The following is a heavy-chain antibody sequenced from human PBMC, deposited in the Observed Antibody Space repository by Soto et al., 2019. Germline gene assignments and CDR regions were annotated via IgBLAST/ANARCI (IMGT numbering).Heavy chain of an antibody. D-gene: IGHD6-13*01. CDR3: ARGSSSWSLDY. CDR1: GGSISSGGYY. Sequence: SETLSLTCTVSGGSISSGGYYWSWTRQHPGKGLEWIGYIYYSGSTYYNPSLKSRVTISVDTSKNQFSLKLSSVTAADTAVYYCARGSSSWSLDYCGQGTLVTAPQ. J-gene: IGHJ4*02. V-gene: IGHV4-31*03. CDR2: IYYSGST.